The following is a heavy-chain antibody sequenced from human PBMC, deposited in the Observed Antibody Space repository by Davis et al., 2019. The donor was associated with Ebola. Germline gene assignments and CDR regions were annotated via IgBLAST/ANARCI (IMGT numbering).Heavy chain of an antibody. CDR1: GFTFSSYG. CDR3: ARDHDRGYYMDV. V-gene: IGHV3-33*01. J-gene: IGHJ6*03. D-gene: IGHD3-10*01. CDR2: IWYDGSNK. Sequence: SCAASGFTFSSYGMHWVRQAPGKGLEWVAVIWYDGSNKYYADSVKGRFTISRDNSKNTLYLQMNSLRAEDTAVYYCARDHDRGYYMDVWGKGTTVTVSS.